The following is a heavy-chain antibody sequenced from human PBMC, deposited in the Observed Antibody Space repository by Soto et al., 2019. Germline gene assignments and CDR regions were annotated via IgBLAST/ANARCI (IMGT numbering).Heavy chain of an antibody. CDR3: VRDGDAYDFAS. D-gene: IGHD3-3*01. V-gene: IGHV3-74*01. J-gene: IGHJ4*02. CDR1: GFTFSRYW. CDR2: IRGDGDNT. Sequence: EVQLVESGGGLVQPGGSLRLSCSVSGFTFSRYWRHWVRQAQGKGLVWVSRIRGDGDNTDYADSVRGRFTISRDNAKNTLFLQMNSLRAEDTAVYYCVRDGDAYDFASWGQGALVTVSS.